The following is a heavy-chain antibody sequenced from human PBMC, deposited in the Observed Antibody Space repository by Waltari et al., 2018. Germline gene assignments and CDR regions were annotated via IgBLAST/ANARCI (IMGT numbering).Heavy chain of an antibody. CDR3: ARPDYYDTTTFYAH. Sequence: TKPGASVRVSCKASGYDFTLFGISWVRQGPGQGLEWMGWISPYTGNTEYAQKFQDRITLTADTSTSTIFMELRSLKSDDTAVYYCARPDYYDTTTFYAHWGQGTLVTVSS. V-gene: IGHV1-18*01. CDR1: GYDFTLFG. D-gene: IGHD3-22*01. J-gene: IGHJ1*01. CDR2: ISPYTGNT.